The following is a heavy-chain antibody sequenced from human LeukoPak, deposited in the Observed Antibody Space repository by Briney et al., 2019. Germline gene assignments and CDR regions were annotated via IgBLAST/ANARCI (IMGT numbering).Heavy chain of an antibody. CDR1: GGSISGYY. J-gene: IGHJ4*02. CDR2: IYYSGST. CDR3: ARESNEITGTTD. V-gene: IGHV4-31*03. D-gene: IGHD1-7*01. Sequence: SETLSLTCTVSGGSISGYYWSWIRQHPGKGLEWIGYIYYSGSTYYNPSLKSRVTISVDTSKNQFSLKLSSVTAADTAVYYCARESNEITGTTDWGQGTLVTVSS.